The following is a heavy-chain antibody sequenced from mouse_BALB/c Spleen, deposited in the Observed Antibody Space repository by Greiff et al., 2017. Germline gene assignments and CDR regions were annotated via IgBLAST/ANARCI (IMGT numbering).Heavy chain of an antibody. Sequence: EVMLVESGGGLVQPGGSMKLSCVASGFTFSSYWMSWVRQSPEKGLEWVAEIRLKSDNYATHYAESVKGKFTISRDDSKSRLYLQMNSLRAEDTGIYYCTAMITTLYAMDYWGQGTSVTVSS. CDR3: TAMITTLYAMDY. J-gene: IGHJ4*01. D-gene: IGHD2-4*01. CDR2: IRLKSDNYAT. CDR1: GFTFSSYW. V-gene: IGHV6-3*01.